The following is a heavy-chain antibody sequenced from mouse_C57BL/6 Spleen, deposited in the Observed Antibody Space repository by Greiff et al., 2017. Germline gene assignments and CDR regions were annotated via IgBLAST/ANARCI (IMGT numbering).Heavy chain of an antibody. J-gene: IGHJ4*01. CDR1: GYTFTDYY. V-gene: IGHV1-26*01. D-gene: IGHD1-1*01. Sequence: EVQLQQSGPELVKPGASVKISCKASGYTFTDYYMNWVKQSHGKSLEWIGDINPNNGGTSYNQKFKGKATLTVDKSSSTAYMELRSLTSEDSAVYYCARGGPHYGSSHEDYAMDYWGQGTSVTVSS. CDR2: INPNNGGT. CDR3: ARGGPHYGSSHEDYAMDY.